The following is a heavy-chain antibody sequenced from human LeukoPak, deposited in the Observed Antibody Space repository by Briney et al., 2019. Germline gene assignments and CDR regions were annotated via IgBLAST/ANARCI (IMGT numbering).Heavy chain of an antibody. CDR2: ISAYNGNT. V-gene: IGHV1-18*04. D-gene: IGHD3-9*01. J-gene: IGHJ4*02. Sequence: ASVKVSCKASGYTFTSYGISWVRQAPGQGLEWMGWISAYNGNTNYAQKLQGRVTMTTDASTSTAYMELRSLRSDDTAVYYCARDRAFSKYYDILTGYSPGDYWGQGTLVTVSS. CDR3: ARDRAFSKYYDILTGYSPGDY. CDR1: GYTFTSYG.